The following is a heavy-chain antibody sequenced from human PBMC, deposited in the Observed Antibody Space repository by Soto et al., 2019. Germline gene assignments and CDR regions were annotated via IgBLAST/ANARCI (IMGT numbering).Heavy chain of an antibody. CDR2: INPNSGGT. D-gene: IGHD3-9*01. CDR1: GYTFTCYY. V-gene: IGHV1-2*04. Sequence: XSVKVSCKASGYTFTCYYMHWVRQAPGQGLEWMGWINPNSGGTNYAQKFQGWVTMTRDTSTSTAYMELSRLRSDDTAVYYCARGGYDILTGYSRANYYYYYGMDVWGQGTTVTVSS. CDR3: ARGGYDILTGYSRANYYYYYGMDV. J-gene: IGHJ6*02.